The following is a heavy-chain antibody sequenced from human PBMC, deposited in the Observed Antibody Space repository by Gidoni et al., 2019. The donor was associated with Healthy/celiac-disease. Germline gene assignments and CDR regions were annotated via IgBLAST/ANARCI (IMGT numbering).Heavy chain of an antibody. CDR3: ASSKTGIAAAGTRGNWFDP. J-gene: IGHJ5*02. Sequence: QVQLQESGPGLETPSETLSLTCTVSGGSISRYSWSWLRQPPGNGLAWSGYIYYSGSTNYNPSLKSRVTISVDTSKNQFSLKLSSVTAADTAVYYCASSKTGIAAAGTRGNWFDPWGQGTLVTVSS. V-gene: IGHV4-59*01. CDR1: GGSISRYS. D-gene: IGHD6-13*01. CDR2: IYYSGST.